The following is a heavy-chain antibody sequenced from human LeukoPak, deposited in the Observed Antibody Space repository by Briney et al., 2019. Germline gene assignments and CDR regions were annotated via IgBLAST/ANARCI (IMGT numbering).Heavy chain of an antibody. CDR3: ARVGTTANDY. CDR1: GGSISSYY. J-gene: IGHJ4*02. D-gene: IGHD4-11*01. CDR2: IYYIGST. Sequence: PSETLSLTCTVSGGSISSYYWSWIRQPPGKGLEWIGYIYYIGSTNYDPSLKSRVTISVDTSKNQFSLKLSSVTAADTAVYYCARVGTTANDYWGQGTLVTVSA. V-gene: IGHV4-59*01.